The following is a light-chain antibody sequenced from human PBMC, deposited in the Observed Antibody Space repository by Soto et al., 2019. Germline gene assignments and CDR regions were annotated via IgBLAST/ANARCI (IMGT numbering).Light chain of an antibody. CDR2: GAS. CDR3: QQRSNWPPIIT. V-gene: IGKV3-15*01. CDR1: QSVSSN. Sequence: IAVNKSQATLSVNQGERATLSCLASQSVSSNLAWYQQKPGQAPRLLIYGASTRATGIPARFSGSGSGTEFTLTISSLQSEDSAVYYCQQRSNWPPIITFGGGTNVDVK. J-gene: IGKJ4*01.